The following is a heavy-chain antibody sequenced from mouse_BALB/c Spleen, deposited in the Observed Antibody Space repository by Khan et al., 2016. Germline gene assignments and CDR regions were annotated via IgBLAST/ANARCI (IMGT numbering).Heavy chain of an antibody. CDR1: GYTFTNYV. J-gene: IGHJ2*01. Sequence: MQLEESGPELVKPGASVKMSCKASGYTFTNYVMHWVQQKPGQGLEWIGYINPSNAGTKYNEKFKGKATLTSDRSSSTAYMELSSLTSEDSAVYYCASDYYGYDFDYWGQGTTLTVSS. V-gene: IGHV1S136*01. D-gene: IGHD2-2*01. CDR2: INPSNAGT. CDR3: ASDYYGYDFDY.